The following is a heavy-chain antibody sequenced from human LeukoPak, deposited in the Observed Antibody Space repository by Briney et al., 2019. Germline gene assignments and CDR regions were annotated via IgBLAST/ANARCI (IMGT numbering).Heavy chain of an antibody. CDR2: VYYTGIT. V-gene: IGHV4-39*01. D-gene: IGHD3-22*01. Sequence: SGTLSLTCTVAGGSISTSTYNWGWIRQPPGKGLEWIGSVYYTGITYYNPSVESRVTISVDTSKNHFSLELNSVTAADTGVYFCARQVRSPVVMFMDVWGKGTTVIVSS. CDR3: ARQVRSPVVMFMDV. J-gene: IGHJ6*03. CDR1: GGSISTSTYN.